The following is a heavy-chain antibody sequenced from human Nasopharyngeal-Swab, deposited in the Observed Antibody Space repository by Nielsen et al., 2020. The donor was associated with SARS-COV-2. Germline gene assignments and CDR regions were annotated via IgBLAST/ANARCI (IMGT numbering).Heavy chain of an antibody. V-gene: IGHV3-23*01. CDR3: AKDRGCSGGSCYVHWYFDL. Sequence: GGSLRLSCAASGFTFSGYAMSWVRQAPGKGLEWVSGIGGSGGSTYYADSVKGQFTTSRDNSKNTLYLQMNSLRAEDTAVYYCAKDRGCSGGSCYVHWYFDLWGRGTLVTVSS. J-gene: IGHJ2*01. D-gene: IGHD2-15*01. CDR2: IGGSGGST. CDR1: GFTFSGYA.